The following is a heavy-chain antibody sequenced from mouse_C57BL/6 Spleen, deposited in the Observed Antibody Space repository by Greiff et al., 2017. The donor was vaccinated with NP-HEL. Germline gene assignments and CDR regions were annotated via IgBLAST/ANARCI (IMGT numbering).Heavy chain of an antibody. CDR2: IDPSDSYT. CDR3: ARKVGYYGSSYCWYFDV. Sequence: QVQLQQSGAELVMPGASVKLSCKASGYTFTSYWMHWVKQRPGQGLEWIGEIDPSDSYTNYNQKFKGKSTLTVDKSSSTAYMQLSSLTSEDSAVYYCARKVGYYGSSYCWYFDVWGTGTTVTVSS. V-gene: IGHV1-69*01. D-gene: IGHD1-1*01. J-gene: IGHJ1*03. CDR1: GYTFTSYW.